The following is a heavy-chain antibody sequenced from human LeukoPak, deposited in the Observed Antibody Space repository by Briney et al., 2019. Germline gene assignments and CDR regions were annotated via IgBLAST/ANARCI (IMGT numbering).Heavy chain of an antibody. CDR2: IYTGGST. D-gene: IGHD3-10*01. CDR1: GFTVSSYY. Sequence: AGGSLRLSCAASGFTVSSYYMSWVRQAPGKGLEWVSIIYTGGSTYYADSVKGRFTISRDTFKDTLYLQMNSLRAEDTAVYYCARYDAQGFGDYWGQGTLVTVSS. CDR3: ARYDAQGFGDY. J-gene: IGHJ4*02. V-gene: IGHV3-66*01.